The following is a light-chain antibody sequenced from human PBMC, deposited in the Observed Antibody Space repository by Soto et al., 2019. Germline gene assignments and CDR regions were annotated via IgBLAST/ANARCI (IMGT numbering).Light chain of an antibody. CDR1: ESVSTF. CDR2: EAS. CDR3: QQRSNWPWT. Sequence: EIVLTQSPATLSLSPGERATLSCRASESVSTFLAWYQQKPGQAPRLLIYEASSRATGIPARFSGRGSGTVFTLTISRLEPEDFAVYYCQQRSNWPWTFGQGTKVEI. J-gene: IGKJ1*01. V-gene: IGKV3-11*01.